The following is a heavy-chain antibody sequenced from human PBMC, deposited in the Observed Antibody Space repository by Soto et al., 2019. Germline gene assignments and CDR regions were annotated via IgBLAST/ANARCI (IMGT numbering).Heavy chain of an antibody. D-gene: IGHD2-15*01. V-gene: IGHV1-3*01. CDR1: GYTFPSYA. Sequence: ASVKVSSMASGYTFPSYAMHWVRHAPRQRLEWMGWINAGNGNTKYSQKFQGRVTITRDTSARTAYMYLSSLRSEVTAVDYGARDLGGWPDCWGQGTVVIVSS. CDR3: ARDLGGWPDC. CDR2: INAGNGNT. J-gene: IGHJ4*02.